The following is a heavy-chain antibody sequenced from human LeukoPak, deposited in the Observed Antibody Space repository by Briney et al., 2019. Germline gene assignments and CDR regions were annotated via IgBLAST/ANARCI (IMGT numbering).Heavy chain of an antibody. Sequence: ASVKVSCKASGGTFSSYAISWVRQAPGQGLEWMGGIIPIFGTANYAQKFQGRVTITTDESTSTAYMELSSLRSEDTAVYYCARSEDTAKGHYYYYMDVWGKGTTVTVS. CDR3: ARSEDTAKGHYYYYMDV. CDR2: IIPIFGTA. D-gene: IGHD5-18*01. CDR1: GGTFSSYA. V-gene: IGHV1-69*05. J-gene: IGHJ6*03.